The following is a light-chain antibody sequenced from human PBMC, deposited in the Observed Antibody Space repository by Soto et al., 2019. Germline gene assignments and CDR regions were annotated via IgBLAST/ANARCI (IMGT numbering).Light chain of an antibody. J-gene: IGKJ1*01. Sequence: SVLKHSPATLPLCPRERATLSCRASQSVSSYLAWYQQKPGQPPRLLIYGASSRATGIPDRFSGSGSGTDFTHTISRLEPEDFAVYYCQQYSRLPRTFGQGTNVDIK. CDR1: QSVSSY. CDR3: QQYSRLPRT. CDR2: GAS. V-gene: IGKV3-20*01.